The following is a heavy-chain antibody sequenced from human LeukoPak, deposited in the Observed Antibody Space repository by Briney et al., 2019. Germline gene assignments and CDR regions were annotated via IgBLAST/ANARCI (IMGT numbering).Heavy chain of an antibody. CDR3: TKWRSNHY. D-gene: IGHD3-16*01. CDR1: GFTFSDFW. CDR2: INQGGSES. V-gene: IGHV3-7*01. J-gene: IGHJ4*02. Sequence: PGGSLRLSCAASGFTFSDFWMGWVRQAPGKGLEWVANINQGGSESYYVDSVKGRFTISRDNAKKSLFLQMNSLRAEDTAVYYCTKWRSNHYWGQGTLVTVST.